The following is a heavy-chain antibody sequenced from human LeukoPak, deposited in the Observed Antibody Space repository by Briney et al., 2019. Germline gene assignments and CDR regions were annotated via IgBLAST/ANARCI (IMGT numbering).Heavy chain of an antibody. J-gene: IGHJ4*02. CDR2: IIPIFGTA. V-gene: IGHV1-69*13. D-gene: IGHD5-18*01. Sequence: ASVNVSFKVSGYTLTELSMHWVRQAPGKGLEWMGGIIPIFGTANYAQKFQGRVTITADESTSTAYMELSSLRSEDTAVYYCARGSYGPFDYWGQGTLVTVSS. CDR1: GYTLTELS. CDR3: ARGSYGPFDY.